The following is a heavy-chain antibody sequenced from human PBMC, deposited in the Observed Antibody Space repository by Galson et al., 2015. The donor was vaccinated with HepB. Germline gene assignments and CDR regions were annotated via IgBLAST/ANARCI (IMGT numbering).Heavy chain of an antibody. CDR1: GFTFSSYG. D-gene: IGHD6-19*01. Sequence: SLRLSCAASGFTFSSYGMHWVRQAPGKGLEWVAVVSYDGSNQYYADSVKGRFTVSRDNSKNTLYLQMNSLRAEDSALYYCVKDRGYSSGWYPRFEYYYGMDVWGQGTTVTVFS. J-gene: IGHJ6*02. V-gene: IGHV3-30*18. CDR3: VKDRGYSSGWYPRFEYYYGMDV. CDR2: VSYDGSNQ.